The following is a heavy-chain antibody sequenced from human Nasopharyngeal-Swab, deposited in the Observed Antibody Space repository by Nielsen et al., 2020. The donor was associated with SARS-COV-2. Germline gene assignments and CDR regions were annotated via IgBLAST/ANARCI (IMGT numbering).Heavy chain of an antibody. CDR2: IYYSGST. CDR3: ARCITVIQGGPYYYYFGMDV. J-gene: IGHJ6*02. Sequence: PGKGLEWIGYIYYSGSTYYNPSLRSRVTISVDTSKNQFSLKLNSVTAADTAVYYCARCITVIQGGPYYYYFGMDVWGQGTTVTVS. V-gene: IGHV4-59*13. D-gene: IGHD3-10*01.